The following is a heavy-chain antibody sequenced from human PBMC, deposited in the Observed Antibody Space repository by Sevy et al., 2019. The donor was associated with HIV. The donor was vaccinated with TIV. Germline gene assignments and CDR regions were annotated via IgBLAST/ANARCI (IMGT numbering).Heavy chain of an antibody. V-gene: IGHV3-23*01. Sequence: GGSLRLSCAASGFTFSSYAMSWVRQAPGKGLEWVSAISGSGGSTYYADSVKGRFTISRDNSKNTLYLQMNSLRAEDTAVYYCARALLGYYYDSSRYYLFDYWGQGTLVTVSS. CDR2: ISGSGGST. J-gene: IGHJ4*02. CDR3: ARALLGYYYDSSRYYLFDY. D-gene: IGHD3-22*01. CDR1: GFTFSSYA.